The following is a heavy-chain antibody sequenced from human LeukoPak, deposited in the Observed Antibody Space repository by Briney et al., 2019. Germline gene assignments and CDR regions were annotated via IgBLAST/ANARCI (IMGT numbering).Heavy chain of an antibody. CDR2: IRYDGSNK. CDR1: GFTFSSYG. Sequence: GGSLRLSCAASGFTFSSYGMHWVRQAPGKGLEWVAFIRYDGSNKYYADSVKGRFTISRDNSKNTLYLQMNSLRAEDTAVYYCAIPYYYDRASWGQGTLVTVSS. D-gene: IGHD3-22*01. V-gene: IGHV3-30*02. CDR3: AIPYYYDRAS. J-gene: IGHJ5*02.